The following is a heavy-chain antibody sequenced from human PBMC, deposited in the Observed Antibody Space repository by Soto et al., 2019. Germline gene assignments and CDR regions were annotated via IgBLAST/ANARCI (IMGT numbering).Heavy chain of an antibody. J-gene: IGHJ1*01. CDR3: AHSTGYSSNWYD. Sequence: QITLKESGPTLAKPTQTLTLTCTFSGFSLSTSGVGVGWIRQPPGKALDRLALLYWDDDKRYSPSLKSRLTLTKGPSKHQVVLTMTNMDPVDTATYYCAHSTGYSSNWYDWGQGTLVTVSS. D-gene: IGHD6-13*01. V-gene: IGHV2-5*02. CDR1: GFSLSTSGVG. CDR2: LYWDDDK.